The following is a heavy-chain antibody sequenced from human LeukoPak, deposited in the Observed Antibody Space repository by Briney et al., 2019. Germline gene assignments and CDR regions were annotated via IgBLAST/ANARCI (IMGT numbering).Heavy chain of an antibody. CDR2: IWYDGSNK. Sequence: PGGSLRLSCAASGFTFSSYGMHWVRRAPGKGLEWVAVIWYDGSNKYYADSVKGRFTISRDNSKNTLYLQMNSLRAEDTAVYYCARARLSYYYDSSGYLYWGQGTLVTVSS. J-gene: IGHJ4*02. CDR1: GFTFSSYG. D-gene: IGHD3-22*01. V-gene: IGHV3-33*01. CDR3: ARARLSYYYDSSGYLY.